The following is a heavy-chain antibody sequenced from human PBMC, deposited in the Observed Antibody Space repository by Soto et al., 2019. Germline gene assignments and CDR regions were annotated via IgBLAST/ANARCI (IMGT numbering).Heavy chain of an antibody. J-gene: IGHJ5*02. CDR1: GYTFTNYD. D-gene: IGHD2-15*01. V-gene: IGHV1-8*01. Sequence: QVQLGQSGAEVKKPGASVKVSCKASGYTFTNYDINWVRQATGQGPGYMGCMNPNSGKIGYVQKFKGRVTMTSNTSISTAYMELSSLRFEDTAVYYCSRGIPGYCGCATCYSGWFDPWGQGTLVTISS. CDR2: MNPNSGKI. CDR3: SRGIPGYCGCATCYSGWFDP.